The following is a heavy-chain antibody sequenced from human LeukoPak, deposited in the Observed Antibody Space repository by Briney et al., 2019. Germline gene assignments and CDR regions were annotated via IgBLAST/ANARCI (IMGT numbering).Heavy chain of an antibody. Sequence: SETLSLTCTVSGGSVSRGSYYWSWIRLPPGKGLEWLVYIYYSGSTNYNPSLKSRVTISVDTSKNQFSLKLSSVTAADTAVYYCATQLTIFRGQVAQYYFDYWGQGTLVTVSS. CDR3: ATQLTIFRGQVAQYYFDY. D-gene: IGHD3-3*01. V-gene: IGHV4-61*01. J-gene: IGHJ4*02. CDR2: IYYSGST. CDR1: GGSVSRGSYY.